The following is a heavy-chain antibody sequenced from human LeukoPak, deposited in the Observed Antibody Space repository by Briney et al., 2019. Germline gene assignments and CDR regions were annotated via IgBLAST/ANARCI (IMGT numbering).Heavy chain of an antibody. J-gene: IGHJ4*02. Sequence: GGSLRLSCAASGFTFSSYGMHWVRQAPGKGLEWVAVISYDGSNKYYADSVKGRFTISRDNSKNTLYLQMNSLRAEDTAVYYCAKFTPSDSNRNGGYWGQGTLVTVSS. CDR2: ISYDGSNK. CDR3: AKFTPSDSNRNGGY. CDR1: GFTFSSYG. D-gene: IGHD3-22*01. V-gene: IGHV3-30*18.